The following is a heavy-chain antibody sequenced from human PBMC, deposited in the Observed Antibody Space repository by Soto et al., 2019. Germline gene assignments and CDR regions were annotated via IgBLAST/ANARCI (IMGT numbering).Heavy chain of an antibody. J-gene: IGHJ5*02. Sequence: ASVKVSCKASGYTFTSYAMHWVRQAPGQRLEWMGWINAGNGNTKYSQKFQGRVTITRDTSASTAYMELSSLRSEDTAVYYCARDPSKELGYCSGGSCYEGPNWFDPWGRGTLVTVSS. D-gene: IGHD2-15*01. CDR3: ARDPSKELGYCSGGSCYEGPNWFDP. CDR1: GYTFTSYA. CDR2: INAGNGNT. V-gene: IGHV1-3*01.